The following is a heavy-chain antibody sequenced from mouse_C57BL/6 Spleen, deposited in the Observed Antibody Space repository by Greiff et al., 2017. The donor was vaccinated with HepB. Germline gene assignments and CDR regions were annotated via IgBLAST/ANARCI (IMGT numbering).Heavy chain of an antibody. V-gene: IGHV14-4*01. J-gene: IGHJ2*01. CDR1: GFNIKDDY. Sequence: EVQLVESGAELVRPGASVKLSCTASGFNIKDDYMHWVKQRPEQGLEWIGWIDPENGDTEYASKFQGKATITADTSSNTAYLQLSSLTSEDTAVYYCTTGAHYGPDYWGQGTTLTVSS. CDR3: TTGAHYGPDY. D-gene: IGHD1-2*01. CDR2: IDPENGDT.